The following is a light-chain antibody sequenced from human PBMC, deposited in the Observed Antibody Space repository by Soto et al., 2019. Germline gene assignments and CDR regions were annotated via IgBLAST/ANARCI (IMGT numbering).Light chain of an antibody. CDR2: DAF. J-gene: IGKJ2*01. CDR3: QQYKDWHPYT. Sequence: EVVMTQSPATLSVSPGESATLSCRASQTIRNNLAWYQQKPGQVPRLLMYDAFTRAIGIPARFSGSASGTEFTLTISILQSEDFEVYYCQQYKDWHPYTFGQGTKLEIK. V-gene: IGKV3-15*01. CDR1: QTIRNN.